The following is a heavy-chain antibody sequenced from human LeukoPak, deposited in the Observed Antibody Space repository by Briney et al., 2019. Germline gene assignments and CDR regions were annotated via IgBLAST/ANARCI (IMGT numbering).Heavy chain of an antibody. D-gene: IGHD3-22*01. CDR1: GLTFDDYA. Sequence: PSRSLRLSCSAPGLTFDDYAMDWVRQTPGKGVERVSGIRWNSGSICYADSMKGRFTNSRDNAKNSLYLQMNSLRAEDTALYYCAKAPTYYYDSSGYPFDYWGQGTLVTVSS. V-gene: IGHV3-9*01. J-gene: IGHJ4*02. CDR3: AKAPTYYYDSSGYPFDY. CDR2: IRWNSGSI.